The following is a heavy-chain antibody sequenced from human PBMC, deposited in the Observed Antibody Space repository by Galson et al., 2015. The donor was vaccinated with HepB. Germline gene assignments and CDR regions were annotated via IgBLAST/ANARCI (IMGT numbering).Heavy chain of an antibody. CDR1: GGSIKTYY. V-gene: IGHV4-59*01. CDR2: ISYSGST. D-gene: IGHD6-13*01. CDR3: ARVRAAAGSNWYFDL. Sequence: LSLTCTVSGGSIKTYYWSWIRQPPGKGLEWIGYISYSGSTDYNASLRSRVTISLDTSKNQFSLRLTSVTVADTAIYYCARVRAAAGSNWYFDLWGRGTLVTVSS. J-gene: IGHJ2*01.